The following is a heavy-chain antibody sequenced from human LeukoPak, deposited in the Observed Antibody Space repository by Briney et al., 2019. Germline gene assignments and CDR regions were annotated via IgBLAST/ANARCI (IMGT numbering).Heavy chain of an antibody. J-gene: IGHJ5*02. D-gene: IGHD2-2*01. CDR2: IIPILGIA. CDR3: ARDRVVVPAATNWFDP. CDR1: GYTFTSYG. V-gene: IGHV1-69*04. Sequence: ASVKVSCKASGYTFTSYGISWVRQAPGQGLEWMGRIIPILGIASYAQKFQGRVTITADKSTSTAYMELSSLRSEDTAVYYCARDRVVVPAATNWFDPWGQGTLVTVSS.